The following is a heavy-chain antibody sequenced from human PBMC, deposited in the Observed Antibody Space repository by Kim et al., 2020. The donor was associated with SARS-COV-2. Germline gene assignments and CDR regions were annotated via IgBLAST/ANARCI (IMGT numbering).Heavy chain of an antibody. V-gene: IGHV7-4-1*02. CDR2: GNP. CDR3: ARGSSRGDN. J-gene: IGHJ4*02. Sequence: GNPQYAQGFTGRFVFSLDTSVSTAYLQINSLKAEDTAVYYCARGSSRGDNWGQGTLVTVSS. D-gene: IGHD2-15*01.